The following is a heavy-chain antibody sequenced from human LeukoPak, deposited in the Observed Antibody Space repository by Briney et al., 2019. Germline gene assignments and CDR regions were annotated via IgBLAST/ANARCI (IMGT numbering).Heavy chain of an antibody. Sequence: ASVKVSCKASGYTFTSYGISWVRQAPGHRLEWMGWISDYTGNTKYAQKLQGRITMTTDRSASTAYMELRSLRSDDTAVYYCARDAGGFRGAIVDFWGQGTLVTVSS. J-gene: IGHJ4*02. CDR2: ISDYTGNT. CDR1: GYTFTSYG. CDR3: ARDAGGFRGAIVDF. D-gene: IGHD3-10*01. V-gene: IGHV1-18*01.